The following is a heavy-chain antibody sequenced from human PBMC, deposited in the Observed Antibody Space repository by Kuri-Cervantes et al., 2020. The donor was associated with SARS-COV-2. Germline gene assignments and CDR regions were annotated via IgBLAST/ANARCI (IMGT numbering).Heavy chain of an antibody. Sequence: ASVKVSCKASGYTFTSYGISWVRQAPGQGLEWMGWISAYNGNTNYAQKLQGRVTMTTDTSTSTAYMELRSLRSDDTAVYYCARVDCSGGSCYPQFDPWGQGTLVTVSS. CDR2: ISAYNGNT. D-gene: IGHD2-15*01. V-gene: IGHV1-18*04. CDR1: GYTFTSYG. CDR3: ARVDCSGGSCYPQFDP. J-gene: IGHJ5*02.